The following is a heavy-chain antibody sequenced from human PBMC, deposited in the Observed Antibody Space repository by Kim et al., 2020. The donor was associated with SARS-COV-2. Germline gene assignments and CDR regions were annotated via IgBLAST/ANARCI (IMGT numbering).Heavy chain of an antibody. Sequence: SETLSLTCTVSGGSISSGGYYWSWIRQHPGKGLEWIGYIYYSGSTYSNPSLKSRVTISVDTSKNQFSLKLSSVTAADTAVYSCARSSRASSGWFSAEYFQHWGQGTLVTVSS. CDR2: IYYSGST. CDR1: GGSISSGGYY. J-gene: IGHJ1*01. CDR3: ARSSRASSGWFSAEYFQH. V-gene: IGHV4-31*03. D-gene: IGHD6-19*01.